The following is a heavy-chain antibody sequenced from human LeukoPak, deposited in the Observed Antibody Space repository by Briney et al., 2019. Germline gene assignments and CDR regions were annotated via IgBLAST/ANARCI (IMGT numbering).Heavy chain of an antibody. V-gene: IGHV1/OR15-1*04. J-gene: IGHJ4*02. D-gene: IGHD6-25*01. Sequence: ASVKVSCKASGYIFTDYYMHWVRQAPGQELGWMGRINPNSGGTNYAQKFQGRVTITADKSTSTAYMELSSLRSEDTAVYYCARGVTAAEFDYWGQGTLVTVSS. CDR3: ARGVTAAEFDY. CDR2: INPNSGGT. CDR1: GYIFTDYY.